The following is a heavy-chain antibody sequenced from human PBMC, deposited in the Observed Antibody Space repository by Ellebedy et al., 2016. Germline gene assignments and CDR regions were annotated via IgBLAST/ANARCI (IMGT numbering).Heavy chain of an antibody. D-gene: IGHD6-13*01. CDR3: ARVAVATAGWGIDY. Sequence: HTGGSLRLSCEASGFTFTYYWMHWVRQAPGKGLVWVSRVGSDGSGTSYADSVKGRFTISRDNAKNTVYLQMNSLGAEDTAVYYCARVAVATAGWGIDYWGQGTLVTVSS. J-gene: IGHJ4*02. V-gene: IGHV3-74*01. CDR2: VGSDGSGT. CDR1: GFTFTYYW.